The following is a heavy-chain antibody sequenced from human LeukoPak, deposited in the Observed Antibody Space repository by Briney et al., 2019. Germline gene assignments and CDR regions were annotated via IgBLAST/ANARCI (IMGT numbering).Heavy chain of an antibody. CDR1: GFTFSSYT. J-gene: IGHJ5*02. Sequence: GGSLSLSCAASGFTFSSYTMIWVRQAPEKGLEWVLGIGGSGRNTYYAESVKGRFPNSRDNSVSTLYRQMKRLEAEHTALYCCVKGKPILFDPWGQGTLVTVSS. CDR3: VKGKPILFDP. CDR2: IGGSGRNT. V-gene: IGHV3-23*01. D-gene: IGHD1-14*01.